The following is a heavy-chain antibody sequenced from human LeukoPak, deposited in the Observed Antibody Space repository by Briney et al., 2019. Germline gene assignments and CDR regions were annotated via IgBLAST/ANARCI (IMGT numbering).Heavy chain of an antibody. CDR1: GFTFSSYA. D-gene: IGHD4-17*01. V-gene: IGHV3-64*04. CDR3: AKGPTVSTPSHFDY. CDR2: ISSNGSST. Sequence: PGWSLRLSCAASGFTFSSYAMHWVRQAPGKGLEYVSAISSNGSSTYYAGSVKGRFTISRDNHKNTMYLQMNSLRAEDTAVYYCAKGPTVSTPSHFDYWGQGTLVTVSS. J-gene: IGHJ4*02.